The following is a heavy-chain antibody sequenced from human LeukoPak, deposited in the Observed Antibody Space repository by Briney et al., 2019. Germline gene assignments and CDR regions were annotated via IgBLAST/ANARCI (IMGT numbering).Heavy chain of an antibody. V-gene: IGHV5-51*01. D-gene: IGHD6-19*01. CDR3: ARQAYSSGHDAFDF. CDR2: IYPGDSDT. J-gene: IGHJ3*01. CDR1: GYSSSRYG. Sequence: EESLKISCQGSGYSSSRYGIGWVRQMPGKGLEWMGIIYPGDSDTRYSPSFQGHVTISADKSISTAYLQWSSLKASDTAMYFCARQAYSSGHDAFDFWGQGTMVTVSS.